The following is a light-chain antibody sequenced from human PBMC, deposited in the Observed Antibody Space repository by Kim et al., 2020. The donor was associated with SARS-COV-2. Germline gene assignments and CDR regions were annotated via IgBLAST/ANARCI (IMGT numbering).Light chain of an antibody. CDR1: QDSSNY. V-gene: IGKV1-33*01. Sequence: DIQMTQSPSSLSASVGDRVTITCQASQDSSNYLNWYQLKPGKAPKLLIYDASKLETGVPSRFSGSGSGTHFTFTINSLQPEDIATYFCHQYDDLIFGGGTKLEI. CDR2: DAS. J-gene: IGKJ4*01. CDR3: HQYDDLI.